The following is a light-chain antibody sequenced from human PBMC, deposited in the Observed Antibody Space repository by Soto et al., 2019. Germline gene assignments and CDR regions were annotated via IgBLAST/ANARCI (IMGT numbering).Light chain of an antibody. V-gene: IGKV1-39*01. CDR3: QQSYSTPPIT. J-gene: IGKJ5*01. CDR2: AAS. CDR1: QSISSY. Sequence: DIQMTQSPSSLSASVGDRVTITCRASQSISSYLNWYQQKPGKAPKLLIYAASSLQSGVPSRFSGSGSGTDFTLTISSLQPEDFATYYCQQSYSTPPITVGQGTRREIK.